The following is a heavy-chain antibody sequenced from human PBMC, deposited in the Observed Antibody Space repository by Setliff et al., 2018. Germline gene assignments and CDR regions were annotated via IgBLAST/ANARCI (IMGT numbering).Heavy chain of an antibody. J-gene: IGHJ4*02. D-gene: IGHD3-16*01. CDR1: GFSLSNARMG. Sequence: GSGPTLVNPTETLTLTCTVSGFSLSNARMGVSWIRQPPGKALEWLAHIFSNDEKSYSTSLKSRLTISKDTSKSQVVLTLANVDPVDTATYFCARMGTYTKSLSVDSWGQGTLVTVSS. CDR2: IFSNDEK. V-gene: IGHV2-26*02. CDR3: ARMGTYTKSLSVDS.